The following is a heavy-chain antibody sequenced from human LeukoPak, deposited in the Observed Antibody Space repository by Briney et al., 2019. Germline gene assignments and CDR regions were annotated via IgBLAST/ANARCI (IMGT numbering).Heavy chain of an antibody. CDR3: ASFLYGDYHYFDY. Sequence: SETLSLTCTVSGGSISSYYWSWIRQPPGKGLEWIGYIYYSGSTNYNPSLKSRVTISVDTSKNQFSLKLSSVTGADTAVYYCASFLYGDYHYFDYWGQGTLVTVSS. CDR1: GGSISSYY. D-gene: IGHD4-17*01. CDR2: IYYSGST. V-gene: IGHV4-59*01. J-gene: IGHJ4*02.